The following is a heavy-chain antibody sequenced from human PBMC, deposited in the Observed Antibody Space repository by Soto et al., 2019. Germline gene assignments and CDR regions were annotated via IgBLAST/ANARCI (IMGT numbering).Heavy chain of an antibody. CDR1: GFTFSSHD. Sequence: GGSLRLSCAASGFTFSSHDMHWVRQAPGKGLEWVAVISYDGSNKYSAESVNGRFTISRDNSKSTLYLQMNSLRAEDTAVYYCAAPGGSGRTNWFDPWGQGTLVTVSS. J-gene: IGHJ5*02. CDR2: ISYDGSNK. CDR3: AAPGGSGRTNWFDP. V-gene: IGHV3-30*03. D-gene: IGHD3-10*01.